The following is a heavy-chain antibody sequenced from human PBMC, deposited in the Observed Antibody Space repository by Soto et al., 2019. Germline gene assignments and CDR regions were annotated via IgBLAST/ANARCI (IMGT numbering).Heavy chain of an antibody. CDR2: INPSCTIT. Sequence: ASVKVSCKASGYTFTNYYIHWVRQAPGQGLEWMAIINPSCTITRFAQKFQDRVTLTRDTSTSTAYMDLSSLRSEDTAVYYCARDNVGFDLWSPNGTRLDIXG. D-gene: IGHD3-3*01. CDR3: ARDNVGFDLWSPNGTRLDI. J-gene: IGHJ3*02. V-gene: IGHV1-46*01. CDR1: GYTFTNYY.